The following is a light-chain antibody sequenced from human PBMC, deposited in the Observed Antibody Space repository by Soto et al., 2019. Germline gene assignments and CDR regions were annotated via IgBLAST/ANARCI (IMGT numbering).Light chain of an antibody. J-gene: IGLJ1*01. CDR2: DVA. CDR1: SSDVGGFNF. Sequence: QSALTQPASVSGSPGQSITISCTGSSSDVGGFNFVSWYQQHPGKAPKLMIYDVASRPSGVSNRFSGSKSGNTASLTISGLQTEDEADYYCSSYTAGSTRVFGTGTKVTVL. CDR3: SSYTAGSTRV. V-gene: IGLV2-14*03.